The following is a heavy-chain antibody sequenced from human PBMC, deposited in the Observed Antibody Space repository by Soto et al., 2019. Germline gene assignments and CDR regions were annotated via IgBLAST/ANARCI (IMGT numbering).Heavy chain of an antibody. CDR1: GFSLTTSGVG. CDR2: LYWDDDK. CDR3: AHRVLRTVFGLVTTTAIYFDF. V-gene: IGHV2-5*02. D-gene: IGHD3-3*01. Sequence: QITLNESGPPVVRPTETLTLTCRFSGFSLTTSGVGVGWIRQSPGKAPEWLALLYWDDDKRYSASLKSRLTITKDTSKNQVVLTVSDLDPTDTATYYCAHRVLRTVFGLVTTTAIYFDFWGQGTPVAVS. J-gene: IGHJ4*02.